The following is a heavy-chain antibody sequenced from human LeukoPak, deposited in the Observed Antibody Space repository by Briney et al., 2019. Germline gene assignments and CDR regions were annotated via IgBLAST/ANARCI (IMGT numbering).Heavy chain of an antibody. Sequence: SETLSLTCTVSGGSISSYYWSWIRQPPGKGLEWIGYIYYSGSTNYNPSLKSRVTISVDTSKNQFSLKLSSVTAAGTAVYYCASQHWGRFDYWGQGTLVTVSS. CDR3: ASQHWGRFDY. CDR2: IYYSGST. CDR1: GGSISSYY. D-gene: IGHD7-27*01. V-gene: IGHV4-59*01. J-gene: IGHJ4*02.